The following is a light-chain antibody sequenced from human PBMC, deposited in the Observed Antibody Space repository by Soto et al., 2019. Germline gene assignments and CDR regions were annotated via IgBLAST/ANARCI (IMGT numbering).Light chain of an antibody. V-gene: IGLV2-11*01. J-gene: IGLJ2*01. Sequence: QSALTQPRSVSGSPGQSVTISCTGTSSDVGGYNYVSWYQQHPGKAPKLMIYDVSKRPSGVPDRVSGSKSGNTASLTISGLKAEDEADYYCCSYAGSYTVVFGGGTMLTVL. CDR2: DVS. CDR1: SSDVGGYNY. CDR3: CSYAGSYTVV.